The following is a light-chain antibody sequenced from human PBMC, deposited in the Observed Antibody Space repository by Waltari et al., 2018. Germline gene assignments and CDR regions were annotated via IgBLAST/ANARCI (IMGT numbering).Light chain of an antibody. J-gene: IGLJ1*01. CDR2: DVN. V-gene: IGLV2-14*03. CDR3: SSYTSNRTPYV. CDR1: STDVGHNC. Sequence: QSALTQPASMSGSPGQSITISCTGNSTDVGHNCVSWFQQHPGKAPKLIIYDVNSRPSGISNRFSGSRSGNTASLTISGLQAEDEAEYFCSSYTSNRTPYVFGTGTGVTVL.